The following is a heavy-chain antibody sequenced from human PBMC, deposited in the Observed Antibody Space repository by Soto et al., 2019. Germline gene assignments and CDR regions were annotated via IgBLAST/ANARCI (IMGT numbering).Heavy chain of an antibody. Sequence: QVQLVQSGAEVKKPGSSVRVSCTASEGTFDFYTISWVRQAPGKGLEWMGRFIPMVTMTSYAQKCQGRITITADTSTSTVNMILSSLKSDDTAIYYCATNYGSGSTHFDYWGQGTLVTVSS. CDR3: ATNYGSGSTHFDY. J-gene: IGHJ4*02. CDR1: EGTFDFYT. V-gene: IGHV1-69*02. CDR2: FIPMVTMT. D-gene: IGHD3-10*01.